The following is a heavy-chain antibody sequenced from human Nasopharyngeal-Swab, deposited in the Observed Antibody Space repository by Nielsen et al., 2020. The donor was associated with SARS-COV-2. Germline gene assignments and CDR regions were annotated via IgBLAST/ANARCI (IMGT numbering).Heavy chain of an antibody. V-gene: IGHV3-53*04. CDR1: GFTVSSNY. Sequence: LSLTCAASGFTVSSNYMSWVRQAPGKGLEWVSVIYSGGSTYYADSVKGRFTISRHNPKNTLYLQMNSLRAEDTAVYYCARDSHKGTSWGQGTLVTVSS. J-gene: IGHJ4*02. D-gene: IGHD2-8*01. CDR3: ARDSHKGTS. CDR2: IYSGGST.